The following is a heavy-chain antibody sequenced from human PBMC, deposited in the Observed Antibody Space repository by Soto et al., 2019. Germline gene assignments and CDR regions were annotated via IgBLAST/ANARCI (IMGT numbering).Heavy chain of an antibody. Sequence: PSEPLSLPCSVSGVSLNSGHYYWVWVRQSPGKGLAWIASVYYDESTYYNPSLKSRVTISIDKPRNQFSLTLKSVTAADTAVYYCGKVLIGATRHADVDSWGQGVLVTVAS. J-gene: IGHJ4*02. CDR3: GKVLIGATRHADVDS. CDR1: GVSLNSGHYY. V-gene: IGHV4-39*01. D-gene: IGHD2-15*01. CDR2: VYYDEST.